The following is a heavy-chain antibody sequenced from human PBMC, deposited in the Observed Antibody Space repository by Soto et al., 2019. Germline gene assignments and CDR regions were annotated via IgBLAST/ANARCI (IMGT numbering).Heavy chain of an antibody. J-gene: IGHJ6*02. CDR1: GFTFSSYG. Sequence: VGSLRLSCAASGFTFSSYGMHWVRQAPGKGLEWVALISYDGSNKYYVDSVKGRFTISRDNSKNTLFLQMNSLRAGDTAVYYCAKDRLRGGFLTTATTNGMDVWGQGTTVTVS. D-gene: IGHD1-26*01. CDR2: ISYDGSNK. V-gene: IGHV3-30*18. CDR3: AKDRLRGGFLTTATTNGMDV.